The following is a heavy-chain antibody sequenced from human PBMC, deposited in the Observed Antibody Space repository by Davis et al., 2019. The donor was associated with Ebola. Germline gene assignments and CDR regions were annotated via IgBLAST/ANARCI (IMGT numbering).Heavy chain of an antibody. D-gene: IGHD3-9*01. J-gene: IGHJ4*02. Sequence: HSQTLSLTCDISGDSVTGNNGAWNWIRQSPSRGLEWLGRTYYDRSRWYNDYAVSIKSRIIINADTSKNQLSLQLNSVTPDDTAVYYCARGWLRRYLDYWGQGIPVTVSS. CDR1: GDSVTGNNGA. CDR2: TYYDRSRWYN. CDR3: ARGWLRRYLDY. V-gene: IGHV6-1*01.